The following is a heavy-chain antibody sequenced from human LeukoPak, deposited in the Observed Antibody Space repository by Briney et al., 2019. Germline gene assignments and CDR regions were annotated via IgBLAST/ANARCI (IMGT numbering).Heavy chain of an antibody. CDR1: EFTFSNYG. V-gene: IGHV3-21*01. D-gene: IGHD5-24*01. J-gene: IGHJ4*02. Sequence: PGGSLRLSCASSEFTFSNYGMHWVRQAPGKGLEWVSSISSSSSYIYYADSVKGRFTISRDNAKNSLYLQMNSLRAEDTAVYYCARDSEMATIKMDYWGQGTLVTVSS. CDR3: ARDSEMATIKMDY. CDR2: ISSSSSYI.